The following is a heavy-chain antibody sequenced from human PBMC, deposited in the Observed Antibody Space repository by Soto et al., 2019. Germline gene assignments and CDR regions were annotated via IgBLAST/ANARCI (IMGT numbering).Heavy chain of an antibody. CDR2: IKSKTDGGTT. Sequence: GGSLRLSCAASGFTFSNAWMSWVRQAPGKGLEWVGRIKSKTDGGTTDYAAPVKGRFTISRDDSKNTLYLQMNSLKTEDTAVYYCTAIDTYYDFWSGHYEHYFDYWGQGTLVTVSS. J-gene: IGHJ4*02. V-gene: IGHV3-15*01. D-gene: IGHD3-3*01. CDR3: TAIDTYYDFWSGHYEHYFDY. CDR1: GFTFSNAW.